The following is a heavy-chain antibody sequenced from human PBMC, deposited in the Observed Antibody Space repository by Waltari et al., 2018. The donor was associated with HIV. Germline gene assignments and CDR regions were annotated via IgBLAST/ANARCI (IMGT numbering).Heavy chain of an antibody. J-gene: IGHJ5*02. CDR3: AGEVGYCSGGTCYSGWFDP. D-gene: IGHD2-15*01. Sequence: QVQLQESGPGLVKPSETLSLTCAVSGYPISRGYYWGWIRQPPGKGLEWIGSIHHSGSTYYNPSLKSRVTLSVDTSKNHFSLKLNSVTAADKAVYYCAGEVGYCSGGTCYSGWFDPWGQGTLVTVSS. V-gene: IGHV4-38-2*01. CDR2: IHHSGST. CDR1: GYPISRGYY.